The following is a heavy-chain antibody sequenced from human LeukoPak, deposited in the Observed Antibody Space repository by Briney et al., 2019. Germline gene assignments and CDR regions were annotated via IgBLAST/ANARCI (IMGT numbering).Heavy chain of an antibody. Sequence: SVKVSCKASGGTFSSYAISWVRQAPGQGLEWMGGIIPIFGTANYAQKFQGRVTITADESTSTAYMELSSLRSEDTAVYYCARVPELRVVPAAYYFDYWGQGTLVTVSS. CDR1: GGTFSSYA. D-gene: IGHD2-2*01. V-gene: IGHV1-69*01. CDR2: IIPIFGTA. CDR3: ARVPELRVVPAAYYFDY. J-gene: IGHJ4*02.